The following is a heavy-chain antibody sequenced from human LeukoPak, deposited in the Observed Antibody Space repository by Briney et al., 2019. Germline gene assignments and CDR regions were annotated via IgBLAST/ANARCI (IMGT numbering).Heavy chain of an antibody. CDR3: AREQTGDQNFDY. CDR2: TYYRSKWYN. J-gene: IGHJ4*02. CDR1: GDSVSSNTAA. V-gene: IGHV6-1*01. D-gene: IGHD7-27*01. Sequence: SQTLSLTCAFSGDSVSSNTAAWNWIRQSPSRGLEWLGRTYYRSKWYNNYAVSVKSRISINPDTSKNQFSLQLKSVTPEDTAVYYCAREQTGDQNFDYWGQGTLVTVSS.